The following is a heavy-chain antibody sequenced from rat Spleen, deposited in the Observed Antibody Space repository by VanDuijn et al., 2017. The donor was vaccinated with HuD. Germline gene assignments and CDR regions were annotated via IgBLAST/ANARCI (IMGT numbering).Heavy chain of an antibody. V-gene: IGHV5-25*01. J-gene: IGHJ4*01. Sequence: EVQLVESGGGLVQPRRSLKLSCAASGFTFSNYYMAWVRQAPAKGLEWVASISTGAGNTYYRDSVKGRFTFSRDNAKTTLYLQMDSLRSEDTATYYCARPHSSHYIMDAWGQGASVTVSS. CDR3: ARPHSSHYIMDA. CDR2: ISTGAGNT. D-gene: IGHD1-8*01. CDR1: GFTFSNYY.